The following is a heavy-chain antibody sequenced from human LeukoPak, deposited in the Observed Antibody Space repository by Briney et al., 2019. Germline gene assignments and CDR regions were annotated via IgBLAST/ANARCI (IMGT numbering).Heavy chain of an antibody. CDR2: IYYSGST. CDR1: GGSISSYY. CDR3: ARGYGSEDGYMYYFDY. D-gene: IGHD5-24*01. V-gene: IGHV4-59*12. J-gene: IGHJ4*02. Sequence: PSETLSLTCTVSGGSISSYYWSWIRQPPGKGLEWIGYIYYSGSTNYNPSLKSRVTISVDTSKNQFSLKLSPVTAADTAVYYCARGYGSEDGYMYYFDYWGQGTLVTVSS.